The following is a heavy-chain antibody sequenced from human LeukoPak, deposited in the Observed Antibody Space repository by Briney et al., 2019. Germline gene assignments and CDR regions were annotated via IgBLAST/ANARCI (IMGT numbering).Heavy chain of an antibody. Sequence: SETLSLTCAVYGGSFSGYYWSWIRQPPGKGLEWIGEINHSGSTNYNPSLKSRVTISVDTSKNQFSLKLSSVTAADTAVYYCASGGYCSSTSCHDGRGGWFDPWGQGTLVTVSS. CDR3: ASGGYCSSTSCHDGRGGWFDP. J-gene: IGHJ5*02. CDR1: GGSFSGYY. V-gene: IGHV4-34*01. CDR2: INHSGST. D-gene: IGHD2-2*01.